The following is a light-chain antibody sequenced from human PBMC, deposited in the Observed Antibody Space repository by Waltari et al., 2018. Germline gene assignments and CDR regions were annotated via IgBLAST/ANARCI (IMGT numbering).Light chain of an antibody. Sequence: EIVLTQSPATLSLSPGERATLSCRASESVSRNLAWYQQKPGQAPRLLIYVASTRATDIPARFSASGSGTDLTLTISSLEPEDFAVYYCHQRSSWPLTFGPGTKVDFK. CDR3: HQRSSWPLT. V-gene: IGKV3-11*01. J-gene: IGKJ3*01. CDR1: ESVSRN. CDR2: VAS.